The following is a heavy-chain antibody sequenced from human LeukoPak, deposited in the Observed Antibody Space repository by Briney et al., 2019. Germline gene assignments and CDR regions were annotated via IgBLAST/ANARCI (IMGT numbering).Heavy chain of an antibody. Sequence: TGGSLRLSCVASGFTFSSYWMNWVRQAPGKGLEWVANINQDGSDKYYVDSVKGRFTISRDNAKNSLYLQMNSLRAEDTAVYYCARDRPATENWYLDLWGRGTLVTVSS. CDR2: INQDGSDK. D-gene: IGHD1-26*01. V-gene: IGHV3-7*01. CDR1: GFTFSSYW. J-gene: IGHJ2*01. CDR3: ARDRPATENWYLDL.